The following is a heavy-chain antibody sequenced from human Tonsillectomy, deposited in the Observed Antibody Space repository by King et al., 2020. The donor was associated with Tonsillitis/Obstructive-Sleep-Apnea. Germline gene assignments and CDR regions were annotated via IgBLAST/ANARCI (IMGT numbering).Heavy chain of an antibody. Sequence: VQLQQWGAGLLKPSETLSLTCAVYGGSFSGYYWSWIRQPPGKGLEWIGEINHSGSTNYNPSLKSRVTISVDTSKNQFSLKLSSVTAAATAVYYCASLLGYCSGGSCYSFDYWGQGTVVTVSS. CDR1: GGSFSGYY. D-gene: IGHD2-15*01. V-gene: IGHV4-34*01. J-gene: IGHJ4*02. CDR3: ASLLGYCSGGSCYSFDY. CDR2: INHSGST.